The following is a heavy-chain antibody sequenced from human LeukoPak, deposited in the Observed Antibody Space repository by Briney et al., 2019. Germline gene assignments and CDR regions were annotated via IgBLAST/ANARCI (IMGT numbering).Heavy chain of an antibody. V-gene: IGHV3-74*01. CDR2: ISTDGSST. CDR3: ARDFLWGSGSR. D-gene: IGHD3-10*01. CDR1: GFTFSSYW. Sequence: GGSLRLSCAASGFTFSSYWMHWVRQAPGKGLVWVSRISTDGSSTSHADFVKGRFTISRDNAKNTLFLQMNSLRAEDTAVYYCARDFLWGSGSRWGQGTLVTVSS. J-gene: IGHJ4*02.